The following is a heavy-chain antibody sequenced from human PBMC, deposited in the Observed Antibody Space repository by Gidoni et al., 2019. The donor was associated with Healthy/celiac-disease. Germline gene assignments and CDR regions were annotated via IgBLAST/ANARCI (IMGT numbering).Heavy chain of an antibody. D-gene: IGHD3-3*01. V-gene: IGHV3-33*01. CDR1: GFTFSSYG. J-gene: IGHJ4*02. Sequence: QVQLVESGGGVVQPGRSLRLSCAASGFTFSSYGMHWVRQAPGKGLEWVAVIWYDGSNKYYADSVKGRFTISRDNSKNTLYLQMNSLRAEDTAVYYCARAGFRRDEYYFDYWGQGTLVTVSS. CDR2: IWYDGSNK. CDR3: ARAGFRRDEYYFDY.